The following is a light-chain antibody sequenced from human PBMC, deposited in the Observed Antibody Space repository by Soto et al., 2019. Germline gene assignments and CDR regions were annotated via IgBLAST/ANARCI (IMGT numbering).Light chain of an antibody. CDR3: QAWDSSTVV. J-gene: IGLJ1*01. CDR1: KLGDKY. V-gene: IGLV3-1*01. CDR2: QGS. Sequence: SYELTQPPSVSVSPGQTASITCSGDKLGDKYACWYQQKPGQSPVLVIYQGSKRPSGIPERFSGSNSGNTATLTISGTQAMDEADYYCQAWDSSTVVFGTGTKLTVL.